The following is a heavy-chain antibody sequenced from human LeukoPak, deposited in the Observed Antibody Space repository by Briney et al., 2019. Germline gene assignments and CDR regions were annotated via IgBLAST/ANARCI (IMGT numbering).Heavy chain of an antibody. J-gene: IGHJ6*03. Sequence: SETLSLTCTVSGGSISSSSYYWSWIRQPPGKGLEWIGEINHSGSTNYNPSLKGRVTISVDTSKNQFSLKLSSVTAADTAVYYCARGVIRGMDVWGKGTTVTVSS. D-gene: IGHD2-21*01. CDR3: ARGVIRGMDV. CDR2: INHSGST. V-gene: IGHV4-39*07. CDR1: GGSISSSSYY.